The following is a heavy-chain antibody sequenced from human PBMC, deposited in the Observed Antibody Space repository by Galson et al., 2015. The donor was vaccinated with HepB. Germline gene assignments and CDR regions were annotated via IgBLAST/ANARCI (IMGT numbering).Heavy chain of an antibody. Sequence: SLRLSCAASGFTFSSYDMNWVRQAPGKGLEWVSYISSSGSTIYYADSVKGRFTISRDNAKNSLYLQMNSLRAEDTAVYYCANHDYKGMDVWGQGTTVTVSS. CDR2: ISSSGSTI. J-gene: IGHJ6*02. CDR3: ANHDYKGMDV. V-gene: IGHV3-48*03. CDR1: GFTFSSYD.